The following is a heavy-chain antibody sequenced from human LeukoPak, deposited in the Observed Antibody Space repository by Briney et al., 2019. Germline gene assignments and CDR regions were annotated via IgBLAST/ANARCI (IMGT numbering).Heavy chain of an antibody. CDR1: GYTFTSYG. D-gene: IGHD5-18*01. V-gene: IGHV1-18*01. J-gene: IGHJ4*02. Sequence: GASVKVSCKASGYTFTSYGISWVRQAPGQGLEWMGWISAYNGNTNYAQKLQGRVTMTRDTSTSTVYMELSSLRSEDTAVYYCARGLIQNDYWGQGTLVTVSS. CDR3: ARGLIQNDY. CDR2: ISAYNGNT.